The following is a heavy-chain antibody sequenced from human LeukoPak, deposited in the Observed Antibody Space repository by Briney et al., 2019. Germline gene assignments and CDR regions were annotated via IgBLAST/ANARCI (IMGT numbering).Heavy chain of an antibody. D-gene: IGHD6-19*01. CDR1: GGSIGSYY. CDR2: IYYSGST. V-gene: IGHV4-59*01. Sequence: SETLSLTCTVSGGSIGSYYWSWIRQPPGKGLEWIGYIYYSGSTNYNPSLKSRVTISVDTSKNQFSLKLSSVTAADTAVYYCARYSSGWYHVLDYWGQGTLVTVSS. CDR3: ARYSSGWYHVLDY. J-gene: IGHJ4*02.